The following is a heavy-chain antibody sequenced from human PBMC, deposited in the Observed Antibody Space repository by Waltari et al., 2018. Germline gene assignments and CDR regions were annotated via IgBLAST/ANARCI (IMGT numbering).Heavy chain of an antibody. CDR2: ISYDGSNK. V-gene: IGHV3-30-3*01. CDR1: GFTFSSYA. CDR3: ARCREVIIPYHYYYGMDV. J-gene: IGHJ6*02. D-gene: IGHD3-3*01. Sequence: AASGFTFSSYAMHWVRQAPGKGLEWVAVISYDGSNKYYADSVKGRFTISRDNSKNTLYLQMNSLRAEDTAVYYCARCREVIIPYHYYYGMDVWGQGTTVTVSS.